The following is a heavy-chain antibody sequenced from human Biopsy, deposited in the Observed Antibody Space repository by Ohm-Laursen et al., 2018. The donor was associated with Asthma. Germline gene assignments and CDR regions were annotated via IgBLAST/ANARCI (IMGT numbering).Heavy chain of an antibody. Sequence: ASVKVSCKASGGMFGNYAIHWVRQAPGQRLEWMGWINAGNGNTEYSQKFQGRVTISRDTPASTAYMDLSSLRSEDTAVYYCARTYYDFLTGQVNDAFAMWGQGTMVTVSS. CDR2: INAGNGNT. V-gene: IGHV1-3*01. J-gene: IGHJ3*02. CDR1: GGMFGNYA. D-gene: IGHD3-9*01. CDR3: ARTYYDFLTGQVNDAFAM.